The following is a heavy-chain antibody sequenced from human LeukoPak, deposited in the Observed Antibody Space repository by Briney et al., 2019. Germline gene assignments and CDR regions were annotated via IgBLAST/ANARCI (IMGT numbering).Heavy chain of an antibody. CDR2: ISAYNGNT. D-gene: IGHD3-10*02. CDR1: GYTFTSYG. V-gene: IGHV1-18*01. CDR3: ARDLITMFNSFDP. J-gene: IGHJ5*02. Sequence: VASVKVSCKASGYTFTSYGISWVRPAPGQGLEWMGWISAYNGNTNYAQKLQGRVTMTTDTSTSTAYMELRGLRSDDTAVYYCARDLITMFNSFDPWGQGTLVTVSS.